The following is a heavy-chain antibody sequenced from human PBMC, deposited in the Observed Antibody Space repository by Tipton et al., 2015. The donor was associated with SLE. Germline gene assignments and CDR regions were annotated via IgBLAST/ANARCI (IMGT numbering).Heavy chain of an antibody. D-gene: IGHD6-19*01. Sequence: TLSLTCAVYGGSFSGYYWSWIRQPPGKGLEWIGEINHSGSTNYNPSLKSRVTISVDTSKNQFSLKLSSVTAADTAVYYCARIEQWPGYYYYGMDVWGQGTMVTVSS. J-gene: IGHJ6*02. CDR3: ARIEQWPGYYYYGMDV. V-gene: IGHV4-34*01. CDR2: INHSGST. CDR1: GGSFSGYY.